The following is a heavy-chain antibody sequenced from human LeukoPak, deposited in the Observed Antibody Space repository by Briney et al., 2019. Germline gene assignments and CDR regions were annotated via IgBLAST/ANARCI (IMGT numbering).Heavy chain of an antibody. D-gene: IGHD1-26*01. CDR1: GFTFSGSA. J-gene: IGHJ5*02. CDR2: IKSKANSYAT. V-gene: IGHV3-73*01. Sequence: GGSLRLSCAASGFTFSGSAMHWVRQASGKGLEWVGRIKSKANSYATAYAASVKGRFTISRDDSKNTAYLQMNSLKTEDTAVYYCTRWTVGATEPWGQGTPVTVSS. CDR3: TRWTVGATEP.